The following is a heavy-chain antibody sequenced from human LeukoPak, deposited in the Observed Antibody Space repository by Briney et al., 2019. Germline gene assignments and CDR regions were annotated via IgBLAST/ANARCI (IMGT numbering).Heavy chain of an antibody. CDR1: GFTFSIYT. CDR2: INGDGNT. Sequence: GGSLRPSCAASGFTFSIYTMSWVRQAPGKGLEWVSTINGDGNTYYADSVKGRFTISRDNSKNTVFLLMNSPRAEDAAVYYCVKDRGSSYRFDYWGQGTLVTVSS. CDR3: VKDRGSSYRFDY. D-gene: IGHD6-6*01. J-gene: IGHJ4*02. V-gene: IGHV3-23*01.